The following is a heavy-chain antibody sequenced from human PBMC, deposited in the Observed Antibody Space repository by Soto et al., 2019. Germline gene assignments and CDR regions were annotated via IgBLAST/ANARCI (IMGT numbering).Heavy chain of an antibody. Sequence: EVQLVDSGGGLVQPGGSLRLSCAASGFTFSDHYMDWVRQAPGKGLEWVGRSRNKANSYSTEYAASVKGRFTISRDVSKISLYLKMISLKTEDTSVYYCDRGAYGSWSMDVWGQGTSVTVSS. CDR1: GFTFSDHY. V-gene: IGHV3-72*01. CDR2: SRNKANSYST. D-gene: IGHD3-10*01. J-gene: IGHJ6*02. CDR3: DRGAYGSWSMDV.